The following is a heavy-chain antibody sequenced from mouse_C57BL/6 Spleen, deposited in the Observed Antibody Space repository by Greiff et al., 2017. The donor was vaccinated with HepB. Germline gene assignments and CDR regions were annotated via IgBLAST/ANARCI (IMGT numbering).Heavy chain of an antibody. CDR2: IRNKANGYTT. J-gene: IGHJ2*01. V-gene: IGHV7-3*01. CDR1: GFTFTDYY. D-gene: IGHD2-4*01. CDR3: ARSYDYDWVYYFDY. Sequence: EVHLVESGGGLVQPGGSLSLSCAASGFTFTDYYMSWVRQPPGKALEWLGFIRNKANGYTTEYSASVKGRFTISRDNSQSILYLQMNALRAEDSATYYCARSYDYDWVYYFDYWGQGTTLTVSS.